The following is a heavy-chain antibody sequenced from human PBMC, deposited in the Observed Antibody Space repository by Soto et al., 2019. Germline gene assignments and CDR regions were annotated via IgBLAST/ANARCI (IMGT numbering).Heavy chain of an antibody. Sequence: GASVKVSCKASGYTFTSYAMHWVRQAPGQRLEWMGWINAGNGNTKYSQKFQGRVTITRDTSASTAYMELSSLRSEDTAVYYCAKLRYFDWSSYNWFEYWGQGTPVTVSS. V-gene: IGHV1-3*01. D-gene: IGHD3-9*01. CDR1: GYTFTSYA. CDR2: INAGNGNT. CDR3: AKLRYFDWSSYNWFEY. J-gene: IGHJ5*01.